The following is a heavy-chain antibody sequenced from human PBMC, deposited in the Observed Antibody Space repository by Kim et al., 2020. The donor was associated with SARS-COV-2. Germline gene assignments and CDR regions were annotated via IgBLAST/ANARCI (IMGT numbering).Heavy chain of an antibody. CDR1: GFTFSDYY. J-gene: IGHJ4*02. V-gene: IGHV3-11*03. CDR2: ISSGSTYT. CDR3: ATVPGIGVADSKY. D-gene: IGHD6-19*01. Sequence: GGSLILSCAGSGFTFSDYYVSWIRQAPGKRLDCVSYISSGSTYTYYTDSVKGRFTISRDDAQNSLYLHMNSLTAEDTAVYYCATVPGIGVADSKYWGQGTLVTVSS.